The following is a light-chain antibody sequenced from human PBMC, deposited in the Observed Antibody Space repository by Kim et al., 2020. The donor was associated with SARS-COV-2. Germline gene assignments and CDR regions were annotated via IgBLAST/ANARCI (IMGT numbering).Light chain of an antibody. Sequence: APGKTARITCGGNNIGTKSVHWYQQKPGQGPVLVISYDRDRPSGIPERISGSNSGNTATLIISRVEAEDEADYYCQVWDNYSDHVVFGGGTQLTVL. J-gene: IGLJ2*01. CDR3: QVWDNYSDHVV. V-gene: IGLV3-21*04. CDR2: YDR. CDR1: NIGTKS.